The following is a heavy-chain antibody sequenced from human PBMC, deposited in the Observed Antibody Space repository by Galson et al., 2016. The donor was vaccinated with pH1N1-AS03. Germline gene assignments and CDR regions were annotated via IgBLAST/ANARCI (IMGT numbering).Heavy chain of an antibody. CDR3: ARDGLDSSGRDY. CDR2: ISSSGGHI. Sequence: MSWVRQAPGKGLEWVSSISSSGGHIYYADSVKGRFTISRDNAKKSLYLEMNSLRAEDTAIYYCARDGLDSSGRDYWGQGTLVTVSS. J-gene: IGHJ4*02. V-gene: IGHV3-21*01. D-gene: IGHD6-6*01.